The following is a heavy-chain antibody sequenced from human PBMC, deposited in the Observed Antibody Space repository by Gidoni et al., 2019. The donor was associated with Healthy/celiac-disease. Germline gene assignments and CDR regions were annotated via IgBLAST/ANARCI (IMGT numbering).Heavy chain of an antibody. CDR1: GFTFTSYR. V-gene: IGHV3-21*01. CDR2: ISSSSSYI. J-gene: IGHJ4*02. CDR3: ARDRPARVTMVRGVIGFDY. D-gene: IGHD3-10*01. Sequence: EVQLVESGGGLVKPGGSLRLACAASGFTFTSYRMNWVRQAPGPGLEWVASISSSSSYIYSADSVKGRFTISRDNAKNSLYLQMNSLRAEDTAVYYCARDRPARVTMVRGVIGFDYWGQGTLVTVSS.